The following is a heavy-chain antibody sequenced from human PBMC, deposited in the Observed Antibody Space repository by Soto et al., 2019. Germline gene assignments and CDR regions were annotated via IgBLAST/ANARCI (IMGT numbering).Heavy chain of an antibody. D-gene: IGHD6-19*01. V-gene: IGHV4-4*02. CDR1: GVSISSNYY. CDR2: ISHIGSV. CDR3: ARSFGWYAIDY. Sequence: QVLLQESGPGLVQPSGTLSLSCVVSGVSISSNYYWGWVRQPPGKGLEWLGDISHIGSVNYNPSLMSLVTISMDKSQNQFSLKVNSVTAAHTAVYYCARSFGWYAIDYWGQGTLVIVSS. J-gene: IGHJ4*02.